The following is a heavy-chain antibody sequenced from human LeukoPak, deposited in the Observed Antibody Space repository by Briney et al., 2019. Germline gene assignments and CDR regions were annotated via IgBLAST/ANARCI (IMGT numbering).Heavy chain of an antibody. Sequence: PGGSLRLSCAASGFTFSSYEMNRVRQAPGKGLEWVSYISTSGSTKYYADSVKGRFTISRDNSKNTLYLQMNSLRAEDTAVYYCANLGYFDWLLDVWGKGTTVTISS. J-gene: IGHJ6*04. CDR1: GFTFSSYE. D-gene: IGHD3-9*01. CDR2: ISTSGSTK. V-gene: IGHV3-48*03. CDR3: ANLGYFDWLLDV.